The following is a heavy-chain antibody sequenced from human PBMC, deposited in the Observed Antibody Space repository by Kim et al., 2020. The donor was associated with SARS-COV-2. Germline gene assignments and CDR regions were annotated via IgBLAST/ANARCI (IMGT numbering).Heavy chain of an antibody. D-gene: IGHD6-13*01. CDR1: GFTFSSYW. Sequence: GGSLRLSCAASGFTFSSYWMHWVRQAPGKGLVWVSRINSDGSSTSYADSVKGRFTISRDNAKNTLYLQMNSLRAEDTAVYYCARGGFFSAAAGTGRFDYWGQGTLVTVSS. J-gene: IGHJ4*02. CDR3: ARGGFFSAAAGTGRFDY. CDR2: INSDGSST. V-gene: IGHV3-74*01.